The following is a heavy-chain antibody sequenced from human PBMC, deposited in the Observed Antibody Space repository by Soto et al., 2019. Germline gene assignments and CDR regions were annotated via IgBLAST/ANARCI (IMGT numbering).Heavy chain of an antibody. Sequence: GGSLRLSCAASGFTFSSYAMSWVRQAPGKGLEWVSAISGSGGSTYYADSVKGRFTISRDNSKNTLYLQMGSLRAEDMAVYYCARGFTRSGNKVEPQYYYGMDVWGQGTTVTVSS. CDR2: ISGSGGST. CDR3: ARGFTRSGNKVEPQYYYGMDV. D-gene: IGHD1-1*01. CDR1: GFTFSSYA. J-gene: IGHJ6*02. V-gene: IGHV3-23*01.